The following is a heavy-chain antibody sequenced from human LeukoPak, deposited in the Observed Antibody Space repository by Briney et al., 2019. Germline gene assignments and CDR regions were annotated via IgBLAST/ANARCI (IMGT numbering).Heavy chain of an antibody. CDR2: ISYDGSNK. J-gene: IGHJ6*02. V-gene: IGHV3-30*04. D-gene: IGHD2-2*01. CDR3: ARGVVPAAKSNYYGMDV. Sequence: GRSLRLSCAASGFTFSSYAMHWVRQAPGKGLEWVAVISYDGSNKYYADSVKGRFTISRDNSKNTLYLQMNSLRAEDTAVYYCARGVVPAAKSNYYGMDVWGQGTTVTVSS. CDR1: GFTFSSYA.